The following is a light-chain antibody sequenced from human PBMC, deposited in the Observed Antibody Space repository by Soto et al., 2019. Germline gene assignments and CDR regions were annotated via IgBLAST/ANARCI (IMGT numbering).Light chain of an antibody. V-gene: IGLV2-8*01. CDR3: CSYTGINHLGV. J-gene: IGLJ1*01. CDR1: SSDVGGYKY. CDR2: EVN. Sequence: QSVLTQPPSASGSPGQSVTISCTGTSSDVGGYKYVSWYQQHPGKAPKLMIFEVNKRPSGVPDRFSGSKSGNTASLTVSGLQDEDEADYYCCSYTGINHLGVFGTGTKLTVL.